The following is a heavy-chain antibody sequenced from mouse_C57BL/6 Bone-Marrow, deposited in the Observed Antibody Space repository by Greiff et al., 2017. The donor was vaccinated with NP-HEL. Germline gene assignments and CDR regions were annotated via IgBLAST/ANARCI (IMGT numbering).Heavy chain of an antibody. J-gene: IGHJ4*01. CDR2: ISNGGGST. CDR3: ARRSAGPYAMDY. Sequence: EVQGVESGGGLVQPGGSLKLSCAASGFTFSDYYMYWVRQTPEKRLEWVAYISNGGGSTYYPDTVKGRFTISRDNAKNTLYLQMSRLKSEDTAMYYCARRSAGPYAMDYWGQGTSVTVSS. V-gene: IGHV5-12*01. D-gene: IGHD4-1*01. CDR1: GFTFSDYY.